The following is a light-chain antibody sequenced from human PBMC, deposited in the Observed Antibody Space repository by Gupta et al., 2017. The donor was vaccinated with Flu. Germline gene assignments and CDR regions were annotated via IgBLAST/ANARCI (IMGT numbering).Light chain of an antibody. CDR3: QQRSNWLFT. V-gene: IGKV3-11*01. Sequence: PDTLSLSPGERATLSCRASQSVSSSLAWYQQKPGQAPRLLIYDASNRATGIPARFSGSGSGTDFTLTISSLEPEDFAVYYCQQRSNWLFTFGHGTRVDIK. J-gene: IGKJ3*01. CDR2: DAS. CDR1: QSVSSS.